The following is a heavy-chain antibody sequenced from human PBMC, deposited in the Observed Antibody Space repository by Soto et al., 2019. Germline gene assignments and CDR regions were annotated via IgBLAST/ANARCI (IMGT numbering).Heavy chain of an antibody. CDR2: ISSSSSTI. V-gene: IGHV3-48*02. CDR3: ASSWNGGDYYYYGMDV. D-gene: IGHD1-1*01. Sequence: GGSLRLSCAASGFTFSSYSMNWVRQAPGKGLEWVSYISSSSSTIYYADSVKGRFTISRDNAKNSLYLQMNSLRDEDTAVYYCASSWNGGDYYYYGMDVWGQGTTVTVSS. J-gene: IGHJ6*02. CDR1: GFTFSSYS.